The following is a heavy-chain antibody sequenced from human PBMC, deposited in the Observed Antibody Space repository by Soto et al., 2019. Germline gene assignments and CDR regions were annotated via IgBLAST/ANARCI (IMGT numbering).Heavy chain of an antibody. Sequence: QVQLVQSGAEVKKPGASVKVSCKASVYTFTSYAMHWVRQAPGQRLEWMGWINAGNGNTKYSQKFQGRVTITRDTSASTAYMELSSLRSEDTAVYYCARYKTGTLNWFDPWGQGTLVTVSS. CDR2: INAGNGNT. D-gene: IGHD1-7*01. J-gene: IGHJ5*02. CDR3: ARYKTGTLNWFDP. V-gene: IGHV1-3*01. CDR1: VYTFTSYA.